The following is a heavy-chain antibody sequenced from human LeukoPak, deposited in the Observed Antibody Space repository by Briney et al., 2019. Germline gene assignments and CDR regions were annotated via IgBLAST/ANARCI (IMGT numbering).Heavy chain of an antibody. D-gene: IGHD4-17*01. CDR1: GFTFSTYG. J-gene: IGHJ4*02. V-gene: IGHV3-30*02. CDR3: ARNSQPSGDYAGPFDF. Sequence: GGSLRLSCAASGFTFSTYGMHWVRQTPDKGLEWVAFIRYDGTEKHYADSVKGRFSISRDNFKNTLYLEMNSLRGDDAGVYYCARNSQPSGDYAGPFDFWSLGTLVTVSS. CDR2: IRYDGTEK.